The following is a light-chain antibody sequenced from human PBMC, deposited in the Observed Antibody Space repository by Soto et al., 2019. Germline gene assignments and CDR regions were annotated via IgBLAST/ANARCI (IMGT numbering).Light chain of an antibody. J-gene: IGKJ1*01. V-gene: IGKV4-1*01. CDR1: QSVLYSSDNKNY. Sequence: DIVLTQSPDSLAVSLGERATINCKSSQSVLYSSDNKNYLTWYQQKPGQPPKLLIYWASTRESGVPDRFSGSGSGTDFTLTISSLQAEDVAVYYCHQYYTPPQTFGQETKVDIK. CDR2: WAS. CDR3: HQYYTPPQT.